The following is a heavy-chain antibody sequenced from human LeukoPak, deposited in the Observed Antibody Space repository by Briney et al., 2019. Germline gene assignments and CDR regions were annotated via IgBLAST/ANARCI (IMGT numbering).Heavy chain of an antibody. CDR3: ARDPPLDY. CDR1: GGTFSSYA. J-gene: IGHJ4*02. Sequence: SVEVSCKASGGTFSSYAISWVRQAPGQGLEWMGGIIPIFGTANYAQKFQGRVTITADKSTSTAYMELNSLRAEDTAVYYCARDPPLDYWGQGTLVTVSS. V-gene: IGHV1-69*06. CDR2: IIPIFGTA.